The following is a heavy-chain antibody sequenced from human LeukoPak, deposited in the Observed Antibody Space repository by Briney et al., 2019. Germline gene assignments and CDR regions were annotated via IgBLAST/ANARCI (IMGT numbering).Heavy chain of an antibody. Sequence: ASVKVSCKASGYTFTSYYMHWVRQAPGQGLEWMGIINPSGGSTSYAQKFQGRVTMTRATSTSTVYMELSSLRSEDTAVYYCASLYYDYVWGSYRYEDAFDIWGQGTMVTASS. CDR3: ASLYYDYVWGSYRYEDAFDI. D-gene: IGHD3-16*02. CDR1: GYTFTSYY. CDR2: INPSGGST. J-gene: IGHJ3*02. V-gene: IGHV1-46*01.